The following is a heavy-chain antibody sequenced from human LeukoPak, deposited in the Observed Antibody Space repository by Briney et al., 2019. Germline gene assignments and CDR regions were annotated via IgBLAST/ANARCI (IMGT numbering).Heavy chain of an antibody. CDR2: FYRGIST. J-gene: IGHJ3*02. CDR3: ARYYDSSGYTQGAFDI. CDR1: GFTVSSNY. Sequence: GGSLRPSCAASGFTVSSNYMSWVRQAPGKGLEWVSSFYRGISTYYADSVKGRFTTSRDHSKNTVYLQMDSPRPEDTAVYYCARYYDSSGYTQGAFDIWGQGTMVTVS. V-gene: IGHV3-66*02. D-gene: IGHD3-22*01.